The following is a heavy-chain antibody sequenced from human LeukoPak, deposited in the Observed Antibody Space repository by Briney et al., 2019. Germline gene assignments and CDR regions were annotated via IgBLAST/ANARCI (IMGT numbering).Heavy chain of an antibody. Sequence: GGSLRLSCAASGFTLSSNWMHWVRQAPGKGLVWVSRINGDGSSTSYADSVKGRFTISRDNAKNTLYLQMNSLRAEDTAVYYCANLDTAMVSLWGQGTLVTVSS. D-gene: IGHD5-18*01. CDR1: GFTLSSNW. CDR3: ANLDTAMVSL. CDR2: INGDGSST. J-gene: IGHJ4*02. V-gene: IGHV3-74*01.